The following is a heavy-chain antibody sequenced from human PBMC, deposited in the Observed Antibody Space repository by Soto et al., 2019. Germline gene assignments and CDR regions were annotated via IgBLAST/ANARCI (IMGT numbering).Heavy chain of an antibody. V-gene: IGHV3-11*01. CDR1: GFTFSDYY. CDR2: ISSSGSTI. J-gene: IGHJ6*03. D-gene: IGHD6-6*01. CDR3: ARVNSSSSGPNYYYYMDV. Sequence: GGSLRLSCAASGFTFSDYYMSWIRQAPGKGLEWVSYISSSGSTIYYADSVKGRFTISRDNAKNSLYLQMNSLRAEDTAVYYCARVNSSSSGPNYYYYMDVWGKGTTVTVSS.